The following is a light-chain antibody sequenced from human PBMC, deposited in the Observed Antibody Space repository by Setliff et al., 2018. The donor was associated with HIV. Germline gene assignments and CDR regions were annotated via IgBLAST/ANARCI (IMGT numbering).Light chain of an antibody. CDR3: AAWDDSLNGYV. J-gene: IGLJ1*01. CDR1: SSNIGSNT. Sequence: QSVLTQPPSASGTPGQRVTISCSGSSSNIGSNTVNWYQQLPGTAPKLLIYSNNQRPSGVPDRFSGSKSGTSASLAISELQSEDEADYYCAAWDDSLNGYVFGTGTKV. CDR2: SNN. V-gene: IGLV1-44*01.